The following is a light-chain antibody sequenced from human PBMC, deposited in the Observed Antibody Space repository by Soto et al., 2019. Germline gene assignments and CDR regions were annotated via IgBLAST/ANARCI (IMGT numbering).Light chain of an antibody. CDR3: CSYVGSYSYV. V-gene: IGLV2-11*01. Sequence: QSALTQPRSVSGSPGQSVTVSCIGTSSDVGDYNSVSWYQQHPGKAPKLMIYDVSKRPSGVPDRFSGSKSGNTASLTISGLQAEDKADYYCCSYVGSYSYVFGIGTKLTVL. CDR2: DVS. CDR1: SSDVGDYNS. J-gene: IGLJ1*01.